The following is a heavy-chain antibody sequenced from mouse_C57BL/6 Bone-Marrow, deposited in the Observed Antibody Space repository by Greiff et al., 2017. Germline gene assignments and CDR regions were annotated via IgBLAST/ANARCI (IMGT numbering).Heavy chain of an antibody. J-gene: IGHJ2*01. CDR1: GYTFTSYG. CDR3: ARRYDCSSFTGDY. D-gene: IGHD1-1*01. CDR2: IYPRSGNT. V-gene: IGHV1-81*01. Sequence: QVQLKQSGAELARPGASVKLSCKASGYTFTSYGISWVKQRTGQGLEWIGEIYPRSGNTYYNEKFKGKATLTADKSSSTAYMELRSLTSEDSTVDFCARRYDCSSFTGDYWCQGTTLTVSS.